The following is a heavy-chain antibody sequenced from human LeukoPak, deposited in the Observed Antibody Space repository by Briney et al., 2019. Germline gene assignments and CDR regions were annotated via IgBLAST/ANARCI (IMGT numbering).Heavy chain of an antibody. CDR3: AGSYGSGSSN. Sequence: SDTLSLTCTVSGGSISRYYWSWIRQPAGKGLEWIGRIYTSGRTNYNTSLKSRGTMSVDTSKIQFTLQLSSVTAADTAVYYCAGSYGSGSSNWGQGTMVTVSS. CDR1: GGSISRYY. CDR2: IYTSGRT. J-gene: IGHJ3*01. D-gene: IGHD3-10*01. V-gene: IGHV4-4*07.